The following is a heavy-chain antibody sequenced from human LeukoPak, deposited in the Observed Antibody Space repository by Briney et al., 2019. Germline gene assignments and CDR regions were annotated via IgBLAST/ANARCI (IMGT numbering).Heavy chain of an antibody. CDR1: RGSISRYY. CDR3: AREPGFDSSGYLNWFDP. CDR2: ISYSGST. V-gene: IGHV4-59*01. J-gene: IGHJ5*02. D-gene: IGHD3-22*01. Sequence: SETLSLTCTVSRGSISRYYWNWIRQPPGKGLEWIACISYSGSTKYNPSLKSRVTISVDTSKNQLSLKLSSVTAADTAVYYCAREPGFDSSGYLNWFDPWGQGTLVTVSS.